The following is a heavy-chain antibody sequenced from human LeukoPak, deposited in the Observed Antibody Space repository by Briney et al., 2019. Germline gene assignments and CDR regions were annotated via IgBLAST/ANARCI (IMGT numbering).Heavy chain of an antibody. Sequence: GGSLRLSCAASEFTFSSYAMSWVRQAPGKGLEWVSAISGSGVTTYYADSVKGRFTTSRDNPKNTLYLQMNSLRAEDTAVYYCAKGTRGDFDYWGQGTLVTVSS. J-gene: IGHJ4*02. D-gene: IGHD1-1*01. CDR2: ISGSGVTT. CDR3: AKGTRGDFDY. V-gene: IGHV3-23*01. CDR1: EFTFSSYA.